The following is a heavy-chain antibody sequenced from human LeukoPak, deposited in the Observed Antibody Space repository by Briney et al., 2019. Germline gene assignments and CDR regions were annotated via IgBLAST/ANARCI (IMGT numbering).Heavy chain of an antibody. J-gene: IGHJ2*01. CDR2: IYTSGST. V-gene: IGHV4-4*07. D-gene: IGHD2-15*01. CDR3: ARVKCSGGSCYWYFDL. CDR1: GGSISSNY. Sequence: SETLPLTCSVSGGSISSNYWTWIRQPAGKGLEWIGRIYTSGSTNYNPSLKSRVTMSVDTSKNQFSLKLSSVTAADTAVYYCARVKCSGGSCYWYFDLWGRGTLVTVSS.